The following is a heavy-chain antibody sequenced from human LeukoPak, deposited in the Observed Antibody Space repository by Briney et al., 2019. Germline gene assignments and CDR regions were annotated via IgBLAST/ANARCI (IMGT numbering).Heavy chain of an antibody. CDR2: IKSDGTVT. J-gene: IGHJ4*02. CDR3: ARDSPFDY. V-gene: IGHV3-74*01. Sequence: GGSLRLSCAASGFTFSSSWMHWVRQVPGKGLVWVSRIKSDGTVTTDADYVKGRFTISRDNAKNSLYLQMNSLRAEDTAVYYCARDSPFDYWGQGTLVTVSS. CDR1: GFTFSSSW.